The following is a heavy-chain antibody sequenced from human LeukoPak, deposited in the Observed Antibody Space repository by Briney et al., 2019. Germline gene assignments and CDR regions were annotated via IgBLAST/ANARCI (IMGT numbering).Heavy chain of an antibody. CDR1: GFTFSSYG. CDR2: ISYDGSNK. Sequence: GGSLRLSCAASGFTFSSYGMHWVHQAPGKGLEWVAVISYDGSNKYYADSVKGRFTISRDNSKNTLYLQMNSLRAEDTAVYYCARDLTYSGSLPKAFDIWGQGTMVTVSS. CDR3: ARDLTYSGSLPKAFDI. J-gene: IGHJ3*02. V-gene: IGHV3-30*03. D-gene: IGHD1-26*01.